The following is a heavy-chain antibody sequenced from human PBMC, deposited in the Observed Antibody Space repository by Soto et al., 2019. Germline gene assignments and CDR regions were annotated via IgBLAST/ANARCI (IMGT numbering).Heavy chain of an antibody. Sequence: ASEKGSCKASGSTLTGHEIHWVRQPLVQRLEWMGWINPNSGGTNYAQKFQGWVTMTRDTSISTAYMELSRLRSDDTAVYYCVRNYGFLTGYAWFDPWGQGTLVTVSS. CDR2: INPNSGGT. D-gene: IGHD3-9*01. CDR3: VRNYGFLTGYAWFDP. J-gene: IGHJ5*02. CDR1: GSTLTGHE. V-gene: IGHV1-2*04.